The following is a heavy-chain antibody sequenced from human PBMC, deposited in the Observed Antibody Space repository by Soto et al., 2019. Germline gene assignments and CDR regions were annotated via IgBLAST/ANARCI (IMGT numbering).Heavy chain of an antibody. CDR1: GFSFRSYA. V-gene: IGHV3-30*03. Sequence: GSLRLSCAAFGFSFRSYAMHWVRQTPGKGLEWVAVISFDGTHKFYADFVKGRATISRDNPKNTLFLQLDSLRGDDTAVYYCASRSLSGFGDFFDNWGLGTLVTVSS. J-gene: IGHJ4*02. CDR3: ASRSLSGFGDFFDN. D-gene: IGHD4-17*01. CDR2: ISFDGTHK.